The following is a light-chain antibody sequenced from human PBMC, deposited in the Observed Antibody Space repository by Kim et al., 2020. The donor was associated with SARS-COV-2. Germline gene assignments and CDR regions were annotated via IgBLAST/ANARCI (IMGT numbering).Light chain of an antibody. Sequence: ASVGARVTITCRAIQTISTWLAWYKQKPGKAPSLLIYRTSTLESGVQSKFSGSGSGTEFPLTISGLQPEDSATYYCQQYNSFPATFGQGTKVDIK. CDR3: QQYNSFPAT. V-gene: IGKV1-5*03. CDR1: QTISTW. J-gene: IGKJ1*01. CDR2: RTS.